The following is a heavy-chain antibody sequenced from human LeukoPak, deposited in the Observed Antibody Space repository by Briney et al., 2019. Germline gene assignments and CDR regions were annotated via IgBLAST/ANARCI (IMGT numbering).Heavy chain of an antibody. V-gene: IGHV3-74*01. Sequence: GGSLRLSCAASGFTFSSYWMRCVRQAPRKGLVWVSRINSDGRSTSYADSMKGRFTSYRDKAKNTLYRQMTSLRAEDTAVYYCARDTDYGDYEGGGDAFDIWGQGTMVTVSS. J-gene: IGHJ3*02. CDR1: GFTFSSYW. D-gene: IGHD4-17*01. CDR2: INSDGRST. CDR3: ARDTDYGDYEGGGDAFDI.